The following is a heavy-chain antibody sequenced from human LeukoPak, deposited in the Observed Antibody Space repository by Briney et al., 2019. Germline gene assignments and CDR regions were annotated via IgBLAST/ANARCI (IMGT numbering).Heavy chain of an antibody. CDR3: VRDVHYYDNSGYYRY. V-gene: IGHV3-30*04. D-gene: IGHD3-22*01. CDR2: ISYDGSNK. CDR1: GFTFSSYA. J-gene: IGHJ4*02. Sequence: GGSPRLSCAASGFTFSSYAMHWVRQAPGKGLEWVAVISYDGSNKYYADSVKGRFTISRDNSKNTLYLQMNSLRAEDTAVYYCVRDVHYYDNSGYYRYWGQGTLVTVSS.